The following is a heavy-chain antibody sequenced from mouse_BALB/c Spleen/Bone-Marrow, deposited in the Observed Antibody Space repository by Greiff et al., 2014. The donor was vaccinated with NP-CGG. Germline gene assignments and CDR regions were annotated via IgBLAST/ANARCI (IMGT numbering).Heavy chain of an antibody. CDR3: ARSDGYRAMDY. Sequence: QVQLQQSGPELVKPGASVKISCKASGYAFSYSWMNWVKQRPGQGLEWIGRIYSGDGDTYYNGKFKGRATLTADKSSSTAYMQLSSLTSVDSAVYFCARSDGYRAMDYWGQGSSVTVSS. CDR2: IYSGDGDT. D-gene: IGHD2-3*01. V-gene: IGHV1-82*01. CDR1: GYAFSYSW. J-gene: IGHJ4*01.